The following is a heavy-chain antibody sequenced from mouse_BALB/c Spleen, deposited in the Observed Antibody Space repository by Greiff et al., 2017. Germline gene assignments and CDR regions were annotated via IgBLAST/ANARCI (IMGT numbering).Heavy chain of an antibody. Sequence: VQRVESGPGLVAPSQSLSITCTVSGFSLTSYGVHWVRQPPGKGLEWLGVIWAGGSTNYNSALMSRLSISKDNSKSQVFLKMNSLQTDDTAMYYCARDKNYGSYYAMDYWGQGTSVTVSS. V-gene: IGHV2-9*02. CDR2: IWAGGST. D-gene: IGHD1-1*01. CDR1: GFSLTSYG. J-gene: IGHJ4*01. CDR3: ARDKNYGSYYAMDY.